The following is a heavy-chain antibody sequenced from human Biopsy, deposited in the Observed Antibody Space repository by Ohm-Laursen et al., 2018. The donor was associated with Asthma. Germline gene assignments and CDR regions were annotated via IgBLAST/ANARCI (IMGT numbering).Heavy chain of an antibody. V-gene: IGHV4-30-2*06. D-gene: IGHD2-21*02. CDR1: GDSIDGGDYS. CDR3: ARGWNCGGDCYSLDS. J-gene: IGHJ4*02. Sequence: SDTLSLTCAVSGDSIDGGDYSWTWIRQSPGVGLEWIGYIYRNGDTYYNPTLKNRVTISIDRSKNQFSLRLRSVTAADTAVYYCARGWNCGGDCYSLDSWGQGTLVTVSS. CDR2: IYRNGDT.